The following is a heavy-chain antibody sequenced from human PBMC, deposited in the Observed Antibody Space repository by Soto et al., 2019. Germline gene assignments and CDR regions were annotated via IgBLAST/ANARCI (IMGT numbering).Heavy chain of an antibody. CDR1: GFTFSNAW. J-gene: IGHJ4*02. CDR3: ARGDSTDQYYYDSSGYPPKF. V-gene: IGHV3-15*01. Sequence: EVQLVESGGGLVKPGGSLRLSCAASGFTFSNAWMSWVRQAPGKGLEWVGRIKSKTDGGTTDYAAPVKGRFTISRDDSKNTLYLQMNSLRAEDTAVYYCARGDSTDQYYYDSSGYPPKFWGQGTLVTVSS. CDR2: IKSKTDGGTT. D-gene: IGHD3-22*01.